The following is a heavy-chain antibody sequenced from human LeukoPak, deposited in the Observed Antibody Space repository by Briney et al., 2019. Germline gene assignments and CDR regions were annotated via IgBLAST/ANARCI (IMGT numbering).Heavy chain of an antibody. J-gene: IGHJ4*02. CDR1: GGSISSSSYY. V-gene: IGHV4-39*01. D-gene: IGHD5-18*01. CDR2: IYYSGST. CDR3: ARQGVQLWSDFDY. Sequence: SETLSLTCTVSGGSISSSSYYWGWIRQPPGQGLEWIGSIYYSGSTYYNPSLKSRVTISVDPSKTQFSLKLSSVTAADTAVYYCARQGVQLWSDFDYWGQGTLVTVSS.